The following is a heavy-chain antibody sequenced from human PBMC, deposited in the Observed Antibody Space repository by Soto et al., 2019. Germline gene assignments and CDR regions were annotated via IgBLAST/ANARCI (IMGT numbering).Heavy chain of an antibody. D-gene: IGHD3-22*01. J-gene: IGHJ3*01. CDR2: IWYDGSNK. V-gene: IGHV3-33*01. CDR1: GVPISSCF. CDR3: ARDRGYDYYDSSGPALDACDR. Sequence: SLILSRPVAGVPISSCFRHLLNPGPYHGLGWVAVIWYDGSNKYYADSVKGRFTISRDNSKNTLYLQMNSLRAEDTAVYYCARDRGYDYYDSSGPALDACDRWGPGTRVTGS.